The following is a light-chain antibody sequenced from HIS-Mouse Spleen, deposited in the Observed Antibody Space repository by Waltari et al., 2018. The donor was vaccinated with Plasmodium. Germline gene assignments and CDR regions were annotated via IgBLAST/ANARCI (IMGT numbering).Light chain of an antibody. CDR1: QSVSSN. V-gene: IGKV3-15*01. CDR3: QQYNNWPRGT. J-gene: IGKJ1*01. Sequence: EIVMTQSPATLSVSPGERATLSCRASQSVSSNLACYQQKRGQASRLLIYCASTRATGIPARFSGSGSGTECTLTISSMQSEDFAVYYCQQYNNWPRGTFGQGTKVEIK. CDR2: CAS.